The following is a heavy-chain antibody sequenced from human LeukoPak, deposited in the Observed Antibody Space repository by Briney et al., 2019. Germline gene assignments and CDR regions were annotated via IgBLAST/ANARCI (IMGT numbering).Heavy chain of an antibody. CDR1: GGTFSSYA. V-gene: IGHV1-69*13. Sequence: SVKVSCKASGGTFSSYAISWVRQAPGQGLEWMGGIIPIFGTASYAQKFQGRVTITADESTSTAYMELSSLRSEDTAVYYCARGERRDGYNFDNWFDPWGQGTLVTVSS. J-gene: IGHJ5*02. CDR3: ARGERRDGYNFDNWFDP. D-gene: IGHD5-24*01. CDR2: IIPIFGTA.